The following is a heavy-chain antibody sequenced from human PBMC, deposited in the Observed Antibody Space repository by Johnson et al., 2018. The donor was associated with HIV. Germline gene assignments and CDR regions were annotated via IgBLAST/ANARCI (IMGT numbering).Heavy chain of an antibody. J-gene: IGHJ3*02. CDR1: GFTFGNYW. V-gene: IGHV3-7*04. CDR3: ARAYCSSWYRDDAFDI. D-gene: IGHD6-13*01. Sequence: VQLVESGGGLVQPGGSLRLSCAASGFTFGNYWMSWVRQAPGKGLEWVANINQDGSEKYDVDSVKGRFTISRDNSKNTLYLQMNSLRAEDTAVYYCARAYCSSWYRDDAFDIWGQGTMVTVFS. CDR2: INQDGSEK.